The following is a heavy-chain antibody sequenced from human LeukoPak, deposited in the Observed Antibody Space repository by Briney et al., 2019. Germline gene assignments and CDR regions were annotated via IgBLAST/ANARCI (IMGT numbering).Heavy chain of an antibody. J-gene: IGHJ4*02. CDR3: ASIYYYGSGSYSAGYFDY. Sequence: PGGSLRLSCAASGFTVSTNYMSWVRQAPGKGLEWVSLIYSGDSTYYADSVEGRFTTSRDNSKNTVYLQMKSLRVEDTAVYYCASIYYYGSGSYSAGYFDYWGQGTLVTVSS. CDR1: GFTVSTNY. D-gene: IGHD3-10*01. CDR2: IYSGDST. V-gene: IGHV3-53*01.